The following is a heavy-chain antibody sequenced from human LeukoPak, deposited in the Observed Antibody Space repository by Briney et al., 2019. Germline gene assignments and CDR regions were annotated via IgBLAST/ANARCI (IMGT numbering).Heavy chain of an antibody. CDR1: GYTFTDYY. CDR2: INPNSGGT. Sequence: ASVKVSCKASGYTFTDYYMHWVRQAPGQGLEWMGWINPNSGGTEYAQKFQGRVTMTRDTSISTTYMELSRLRSDDTAVYYCARSYGSGTTNDYWGQGTLVTVSS. CDR3: ARSYGSGTTNDY. J-gene: IGHJ4*02. V-gene: IGHV1-2*02. D-gene: IGHD3-10*01.